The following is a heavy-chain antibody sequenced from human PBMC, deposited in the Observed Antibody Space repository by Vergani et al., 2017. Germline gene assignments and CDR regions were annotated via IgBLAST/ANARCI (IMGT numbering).Heavy chain of an antibody. CDR1: GGPFSSYA. Sequence: QVQLVQSGAEVKKPGSSVKVSCKASGGPFSSYAISWVRQAPGQGLEWMGRIIPILGIANYAQKFQGRVTITADKSTSTAYMELSSLRSEATAVYYCAGSYYDILTGDDYYYYYMDVWGKGTTVTVSS. D-gene: IGHD3-9*01. V-gene: IGHV1-69*04. CDR2: IIPILGIA. CDR3: AGSYYDILTGDDYYYYYMDV. J-gene: IGHJ6*03.